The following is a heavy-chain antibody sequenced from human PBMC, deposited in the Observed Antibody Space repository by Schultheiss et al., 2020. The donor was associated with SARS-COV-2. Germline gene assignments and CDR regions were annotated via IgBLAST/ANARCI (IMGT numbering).Heavy chain of an antibody. CDR2: ISYDGSNK. J-gene: IGHJ4*02. CDR3: ARGRYSSS. CDR1: GFTFSSYG. Sequence: GGSLRLSCAASGFTFSSYGMHWVRQAPGKGLEWVAVISYDGSNKYYADSVKGRFTISRDNSKNTLYLQMNSLRAEDTAVYYCARGRYSSSWGQGTLVTVSS. D-gene: IGHD6-13*01. V-gene: IGHV3-30*12.